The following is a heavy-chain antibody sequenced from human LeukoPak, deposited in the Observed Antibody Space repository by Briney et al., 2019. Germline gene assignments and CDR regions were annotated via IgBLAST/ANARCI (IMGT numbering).Heavy chain of an antibody. V-gene: IGHV1-2*02. Sequence: GASVKVSCKASGYTFTGYYMHWVRQAPGQGLEWMGWINPNSGGTTYAQKFQGRVTMTRDTSISTAYLELSRLRSDDMAVYYCARDPLEWLVLPKAFDIWGQGAMVTVSS. CDR1: GYTFTGYY. D-gene: IGHD3-3*01. CDR2: INPNSGGT. J-gene: IGHJ3*02. CDR3: ARDPLEWLVLPKAFDI.